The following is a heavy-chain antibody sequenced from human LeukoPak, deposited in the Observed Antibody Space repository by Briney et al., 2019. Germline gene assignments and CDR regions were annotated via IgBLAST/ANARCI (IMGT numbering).Heavy chain of an antibody. CDR3: ARDRTRCYYYSYMDV. Sequence: GASVKVSCKTSEYTFTGYYMHWVRQAPGQGLEWMGWINPNSGDTNYAQKFQGRVTMTRDTSISTAYMELSRLRSDDTAVYYCARDRTRCYYYSYMDVWGKGTAVTISS. V-gene: IGHV1-2*02. CDR1: EYTFTGYY. D-gene: IGHD1-14*01. CDR2: INPNSGDT. J-gene: IGHJ6*03.